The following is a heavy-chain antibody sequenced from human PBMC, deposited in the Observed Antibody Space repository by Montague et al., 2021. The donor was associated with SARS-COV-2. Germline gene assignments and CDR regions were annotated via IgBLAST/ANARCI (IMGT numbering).Heavy chain of an antibody. D-gene: IGHD5/OR15-5a*01. J-gene: IGHJ5*02. V-gene: IGHV4-39*01. CDR3: ARHMGHVLVSVTCANWFDP. Sequence: SETLSLTCSVSGSSISTSTDHWAWIRQSPGKGLEWVGSFSYNSTHYNPSLRSRVTISVDSSKNQFSLKLNSVTAADTAIYYCARHMGHVLVSVTCANWFDPWGQGTLVTVSS. CDR1: GSSISTSTDH. CDR2: FSYNST.